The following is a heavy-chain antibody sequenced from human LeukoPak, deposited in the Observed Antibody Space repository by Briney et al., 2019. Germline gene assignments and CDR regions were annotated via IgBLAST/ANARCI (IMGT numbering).Heavy chain of an antibody. J-gene: IGHJ4*02. CDR3: AKDGQYQLLGSRYFDY. CDR1: GFTVSSNY. V-gene: IGHV3-23*01. Sequence: GGSLRLSCAASGFTVSSNYMSWVRQAPGKGLEWVSAISGSGGSTYYADSVKGRFTISRDNSKNTLYLQMNSLRAEDTAVYYCAKDGQYQLLGSRYFDYWGQGTLVTVSS. CDR2: ISGSGGST. D-gene: IGHD2-2*01.